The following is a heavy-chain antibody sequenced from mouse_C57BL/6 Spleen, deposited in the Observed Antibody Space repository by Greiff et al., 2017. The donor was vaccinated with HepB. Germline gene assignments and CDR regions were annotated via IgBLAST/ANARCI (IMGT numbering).Heavy chain of an antibody. CDR2: INPNNGGT. J-gene: IGHJ4*01. CDR1: GYTFTDYN. CDR3: ARYYGSSCDYAMDY. D-gene: IGHD1-1*01. V-gene: IGHV1-18*01. Sequence: EVQLQQSGPELVKPGASVKIPCKASGYTFTDYNMDWVKQSHGKSLEWIGDINPNNGGTIYNQKFKGKATLTVDKSSSTAYMELRSLTSEDTAVYYCARYYGSSCDYAMDYWGQGTSVTVSS.